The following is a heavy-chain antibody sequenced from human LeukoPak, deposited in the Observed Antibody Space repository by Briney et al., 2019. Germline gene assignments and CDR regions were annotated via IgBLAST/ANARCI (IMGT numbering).Heavy chain of an antibody. V-gene: IGHV4-59*01. CDR3: ARDYASTFYDYYGMDV. CDR2: IYYSGST. CDR1: GGSISSYY. D-gene: IGHD2-2*01. Sequence: PSETLSLTCAVSGGSISSYYWSWIRQPPGKGLEWIGYIYYSGSTNYNPSLKSRVTISVDTSKNQFSLKLSSVTAADTAVYYCARDYASTFYDYYGMDVWGKGTTVTVSS. J-gene: IGHJ6*04.